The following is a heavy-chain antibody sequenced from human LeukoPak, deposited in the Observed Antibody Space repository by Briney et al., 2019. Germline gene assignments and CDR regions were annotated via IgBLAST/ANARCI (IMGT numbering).Heavy chain of an antibody. CDR1: GYSISRGYY. CDR3: ARAGWIITSGIDY. D-gene: IGHD2-2*03. J-gene: IGHJ4*02. CDR2: IYHTGST. Sequence: SETLSLTCGVSGYSISRGYYWACIRQPPGKGLEWIGTIYHTGSTYYTPSLGSRVTISVDTSKNEFSLNLNSVTAADPAVYYCARAGWIITSGIDYWGQGALVTVSS. V-gene: IGHV4-38-2*01.